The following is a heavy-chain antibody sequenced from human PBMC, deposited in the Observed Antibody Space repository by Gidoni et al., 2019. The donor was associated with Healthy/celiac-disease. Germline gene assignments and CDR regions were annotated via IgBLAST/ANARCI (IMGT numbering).Heavy chain of an antibody. Sequence: QVQLQQWGAGLLKPSETLSLTCAVYGGSFTGYYWCWIRQPPGKGLEWIGESNHSGSTNYNPSLKSRVTISVDTSKNQFSLKLSSVTAADTAVYYCARLAGSDSSSSIAIDYWGQGTLVTVSS. J-gene: IGHJ4*02. V-gene: IGHV4-34*01. CDR2: SNHSGST. D-gene: IGHD6-6*01. CDR1: GGSFTGYY. CDR3: ARLAGSDSSSSIAIDY.